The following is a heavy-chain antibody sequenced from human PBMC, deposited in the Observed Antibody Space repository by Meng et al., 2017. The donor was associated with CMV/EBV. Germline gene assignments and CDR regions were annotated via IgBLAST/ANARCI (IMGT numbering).Heavy chain of an antibody. D-gene: IGHD2-21*01. J-gene: IGHJ5*01. CDR3: ARDHVAPFDS. V-gene: IGHV3-30*02. CDR1: GFTFSNHG. CDR2: LRFDGSGI. Sequence: GGSLRLSCSASGFTFSNHGMHWVRQAPGEGLQWVAFLRFDGSGIVYADSVKGRFTIYRDNPKNTLYLQMKALRTDDTGVYFCARDHVAPFDSWGQGTLVTVSS.